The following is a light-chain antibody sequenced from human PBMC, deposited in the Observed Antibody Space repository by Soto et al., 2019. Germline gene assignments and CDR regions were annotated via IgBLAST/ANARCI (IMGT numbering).Light chain of an antibody. V-gene: IGLV3-21*04. J-gene: IGLJ2*01. Sequence: SYELTQPPSVSVAPGKTASITCGGNNIGSKSVHWYQQKPGQAPVLVMYYDSARPSGIPERFSGSNSGNTATLTITRVETGDEADYSCLVWNTRDPFVVFGGGTKLTVL. CDR1: NIGSKS. CDR2: YDS. CDR3: LVWNTRDPFVV.